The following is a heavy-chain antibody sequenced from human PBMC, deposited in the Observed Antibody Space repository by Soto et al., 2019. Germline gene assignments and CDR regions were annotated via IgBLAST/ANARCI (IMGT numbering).Heavy chain of an antibody. J-gene: IGHJ4*02. CDR1: GFTFSSYG. V-gene: IGHV3-33*01. CDR2: IWYDGSNK. Sequence: QVQLVESGGGVVQPGRSLRLSCAASGFTFSSYGMHWVRQAPGKGLEWVAVIWYDGSNKYYADSVKGRFTISRDNFKNTLYLQMNSLRAEDTAVYYCARMDRNLSYFDYWGQGTLVTVSS. D-gene: IGHD3-9*01. CDR3: ARMDRNLSYFDY.